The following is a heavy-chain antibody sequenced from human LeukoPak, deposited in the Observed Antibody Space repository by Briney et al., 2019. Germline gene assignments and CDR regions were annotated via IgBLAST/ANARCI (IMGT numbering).Heavy chain of an antibody. D-gene: IGHD2-15*01. J-gene: IGHJ2*01. CDR2: IYSGGST. CDR3: ARDGLAAATLHWCFDL. CDR1: EFSVGSNY. Sequence: PGGSLRLSCAASEFSVGSNYMTWVRQAPGKGLEWVSLIYSGGSTYYADSVKGRFTISRDNSKNTLYLQMNSLRAEDTAVYYCARDGLAAATLHWCFDLWGRGTLVTVSS. V-gene: IGHV3-66*01.